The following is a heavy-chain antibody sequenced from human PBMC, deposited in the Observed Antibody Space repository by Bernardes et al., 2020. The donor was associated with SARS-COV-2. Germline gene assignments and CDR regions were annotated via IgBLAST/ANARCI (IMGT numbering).Heavy chain of an antibody. CDR3: ARDLPDSSGYLGYYGMDV. D-gene: IGHD3-22*01. Sequence: SVKVSCMASGGTFSSYAISWVRQAPGQGLEWMGGIIPIFGTANYAQKFQGRVTITADESTSTAYMELSSLRSEDTAVYYCARDLPDSSGYLGYYGMDVWGQGTTVTVSS. CDR2: IIPIFGTA. J-gene: IGHJ6*02. V-gene: IGHV1-69*13. CDR1: GGTFSSYA.